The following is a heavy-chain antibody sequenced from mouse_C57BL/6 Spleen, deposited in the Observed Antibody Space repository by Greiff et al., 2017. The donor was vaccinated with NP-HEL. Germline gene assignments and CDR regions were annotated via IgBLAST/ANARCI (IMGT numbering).Heavy chain of an antibody. D-gene: IGHD2-14*01. CDR3: ARRLGTRGYFDY. CDR2: IYPGDGDT. V-gene: IGHV1-80*01. J-gene: IGHJ2*01. Sequence: VQRVESGAELVKPGASVKISCKASGYAFSSYWMNWVKQRPGKGLEWIGQIYPGDGDTNYNGKFKGKATLTADKSSSTAYMQLSSLTSEDSAVYFCARRLGTRGYFDYWGQGTTLTVSS. CDR1: GYAFSSYW.